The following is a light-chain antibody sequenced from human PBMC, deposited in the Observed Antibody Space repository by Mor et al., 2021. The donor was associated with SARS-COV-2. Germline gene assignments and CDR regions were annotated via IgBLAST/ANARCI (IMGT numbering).Light chain of an antibody. V-gene: IGKV3-11*01. Sequence: LSCRASQSVSSYLAWYQQKPGQAPRLLIYNSSNSGSGSGTDFTLTISSLEPEDFAVYYCQQRSNWPGTFGPGTKVDIK. CDR2: NSS. J-gene: IGKJ3*01. CDR1: QSVSSY. CDR3: QQRSNWPGT.